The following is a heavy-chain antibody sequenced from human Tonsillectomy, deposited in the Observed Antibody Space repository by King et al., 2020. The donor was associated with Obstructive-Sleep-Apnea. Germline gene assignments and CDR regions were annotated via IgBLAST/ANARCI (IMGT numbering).Heavy chain of an antibody. Sequence: VQLQESGPGLVKPSETLSLTCTGSGGSVSSGGYYWPWIRQPPGKGLEWIGHIYYSGSTNYNPSLKSRVTISAYTSKNQFSLKLSSVTAADTAVYYCARGYSGSFGPYFDYWGQGTLVTVSS. CDR2: IYYSGST. D-gene: IGHD1-26*01. CDR1: GGSVSSGGYY. CDR3: ARGYSGSFGPYFDY. V-gene: IGHV4-61*08. J-gene: IGHJ4*02.